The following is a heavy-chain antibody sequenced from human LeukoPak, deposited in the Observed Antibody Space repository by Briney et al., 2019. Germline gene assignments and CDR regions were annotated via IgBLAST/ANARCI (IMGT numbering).Heavy chain of an antibody. CDR3: ARHYGP. CDR1: GGSISTYY. V-gene: IGHV4-59*05. Sequence: SETLSLTCTVSGGSISTYYWNWIRQPPGKGLEWIGSIYDSGSTYYNPSLKSRVTISVDTSKNQFSLKLNSVTAADTAVYYCARHYGPWGQGTLVTVSS. J-gene: IGHJ5*02. D-gene: IGHD3-16*01. CDR2: IYDSGST.